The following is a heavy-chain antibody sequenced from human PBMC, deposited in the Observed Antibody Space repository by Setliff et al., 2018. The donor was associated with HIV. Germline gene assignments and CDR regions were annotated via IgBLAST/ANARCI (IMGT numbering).Heavy chain of an antibody. D-gene: IGHD2-2*01. Sequence: GASVKVSCKASGYTFTSYGISWVRQAPGQGLEWMGWISAYNGNTNYAQKLQGRVTMTTDTSTSTAYMELSSLRSDDTAVYYCARVYCSTTSCNDEYFYDYWGQGTLVTSPQ. CDR1: GYTFTSYG. CDR3: ARVYCSTTSCNDEYFYDY. J-gene: IGHJ4*01. CDR2: ISAYNGNT. V-gene: IGHV1-18*01.